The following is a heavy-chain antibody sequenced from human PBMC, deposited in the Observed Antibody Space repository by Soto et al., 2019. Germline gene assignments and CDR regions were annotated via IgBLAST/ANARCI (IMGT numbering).Heavy chain of an antibody. D-gene: IGHD3-9*01. CDR1: GGSISSSSYY. CDR3: AGSLDFWDYYYMDV. Sequence: SETLSLTCTVSGGSISSSSYYWGWIRQPPGKGLEWIGSIYYSGSTYYNPSLKSRVTISVDTSKNQFSLKLSSVTAADTAVYYCAGSLDFWDYYYMDVWGKGTTVTVSS. J-gene: IGHJ6*03. V-gene: IGHV4-39*01. CDR2: IYYSGST.